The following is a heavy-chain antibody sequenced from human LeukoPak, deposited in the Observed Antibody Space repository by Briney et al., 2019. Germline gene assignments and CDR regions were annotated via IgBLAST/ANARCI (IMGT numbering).Heavy chain of an antibody. V-gene: IGHV4-59*01. D-gene: IGHD3-3*01. CDR3: ARVWDFWSGYYP. J-gene: IGHJ5*02. Sequence: KASETLSLTCTVSGGSISSYYWSWLRQPPGKGLEWIGYIYYSGSTNYNPSLKSRVTISVDTSKNQFSLKLSSVTAADTAVYYCARVWDFWSGYYPWGQGTLVTVSS. CDR2: IYYSGST. CDR1: GGSISSYY.